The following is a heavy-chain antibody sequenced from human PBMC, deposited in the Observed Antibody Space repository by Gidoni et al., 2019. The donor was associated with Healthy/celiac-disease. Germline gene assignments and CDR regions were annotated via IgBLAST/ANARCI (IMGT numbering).Heavy chain of an antibody. Sequence: QVQLQESGPGLVTPSQTLSLPCTVSVGSISRGGYYWSWIRQHPGKGLEWIGYIYYSGSTYYNPSLKSRVTISVDTSKNQFDLKLSSVTAADTAVYYCAREMGLRVLGSYYFDYWGQGTLVTVSS. CDR2: IYYSGST. CDR1: VGSISRGGYY. D-gene: IGHD3-10*01. V-gene: IGHV4-31*03. CDR3: AREMGLRVLGSYYFDY. J-gene: IGHJ4*02.